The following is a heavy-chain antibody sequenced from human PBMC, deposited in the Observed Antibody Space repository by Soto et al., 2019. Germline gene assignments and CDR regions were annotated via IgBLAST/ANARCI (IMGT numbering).Heavy chain of an antibody. V-gene: IGHV1-69*02. D-gene: IGHD6-19*01. CDR1: GGTFSSYT. J-gene: IGHJ3*02. CDR3: ARVIPGYSSGLRGRRIDAFDI. Sequence: PVKVSCKASGGTFSSYTISWVRQAPGQGLEWMGRIIPILGIANYAQKFQGRVTITADKSTSTAYMELSSLRSEDTAVYYYARVIPGYSSGLRGRRIDAFDIGGQGTMVNVSS. CDR2: IIPILGIA.